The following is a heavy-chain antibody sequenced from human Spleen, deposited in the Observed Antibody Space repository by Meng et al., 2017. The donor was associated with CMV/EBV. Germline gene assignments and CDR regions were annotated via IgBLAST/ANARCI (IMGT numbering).Heavy chain of an antibody. J-gene: IGHJ4*02. Sequence: SGVGLVPPAMSLSLFCGASGFSFRSYVMDRVRQAPGKGLDWVAFISYDESNKYYADSVKGRFTISRDNSKNTLYLQMNSLRAEDTAVYYCARLEEGPYWGQGTLVTVSS. CDR3: ARLEEGPY. CDR1: GFSFRSYV. CDR2: ISYDESNK. V-gene: IGHV3-30-3*01.